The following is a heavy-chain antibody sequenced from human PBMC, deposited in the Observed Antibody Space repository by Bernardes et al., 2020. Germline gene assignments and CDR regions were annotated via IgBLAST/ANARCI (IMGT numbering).Heavy chain of an antibody. D-gene: IGHD3-10*01. CDR3: ARDARRYGGERGNWFDP. CDR2: ISSSSSYI. J-gene: IGHJ5*02. Sequence: GGSLRLSCAASGFTFSSYSMNWVRQAPGKGLEWVSSISSSSSYIYYADSVKGRFTISRDNAKNSLYLQMNSLRAEDTAVYYCARDARRYGGERGNWFDPWGQGTLVTVSS. CDR1: GFTFSSYS. V-gene: IGHV3-21*01.